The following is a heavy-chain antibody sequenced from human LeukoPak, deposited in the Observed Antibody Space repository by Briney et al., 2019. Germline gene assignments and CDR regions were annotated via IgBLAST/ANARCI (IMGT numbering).Heavy chain of an antibody. V-gene: IGHV4-30-2*01. J-gene: IGHJ4*02. Sequence: SETLSLTCTVSGGSISSGGYYWSWIRQPPGKGLEWIGHIYHSGSTYYNPSLKSRVTISVDRSKSQFSLKLSSVAAADTAVYYCARDVLRHRYCSSTSCPAYFDYWGQGTLVTVSS. CDR3: ARDVLRHRYCSSTSCPAYFDY. D-gene: IGHD2-2*01. CDR2: IYHSGST. CDR1: GGSISSGGYY.